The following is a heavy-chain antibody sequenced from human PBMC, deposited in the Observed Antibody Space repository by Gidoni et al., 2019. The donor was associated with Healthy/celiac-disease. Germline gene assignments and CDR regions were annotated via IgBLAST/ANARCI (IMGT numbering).Heavy chain of an antibody. D-gene: IGHD5-12*01. CDR1: GFTFSSYA. Sequence: EVQLLESGGGLVQPGGSLRLSCAASGFTFSSYAMSWVRQAPGKGLEWVSAISGSGGSTYYADSVKGRFTISRDNSKNTLYLQMNSLRAEDTAVYYCAKESVEEVHGYEYYFDYWGQGTLVTVSS. V-gene: IGHV3-23*01. CDR2: ISGSGGST. CDR3: AKESVEEVHGYEYYFDY. J-gene: IGHJ4*02.